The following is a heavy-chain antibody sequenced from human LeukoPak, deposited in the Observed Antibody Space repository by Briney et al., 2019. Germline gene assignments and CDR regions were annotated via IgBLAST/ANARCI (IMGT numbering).Heavy chain of an antibody. Sequence: SQTLSLTCTVSGGSISSGGYYWSWIRQHPGKGLERIGYIYYSGSTYYNPSLKSRVTISVDTSKNQFSLKLSSVTAADTAVYYRALSVPWAAAGRGWFDPWGQGTLVTVSS. D-gene: IGHD6-13*01. J-gene: IGHJ5*02. CDR3: ALSVPWAAAGRGWFDP. CDR2: IYYSGST. CDR1: GGSISSGGYY. V-gene: IGHV4-31*03.